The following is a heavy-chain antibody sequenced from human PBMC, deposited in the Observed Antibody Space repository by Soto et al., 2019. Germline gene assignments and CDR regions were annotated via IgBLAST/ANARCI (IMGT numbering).Heavy chain of an antibody. Sequence: QAQLVESGGDLVKPGGSLRLSCAASGFTFGAFYMTWIRQAPGMGLEWISYISKTASSAYYADSVKGRFSIARNNAKTPLYLQVDSLRGEGTDGYYWVRPNWNSRGAVVKLWGRGNLVIVSS. J-gene: IGHJ1*01. CDR2: ISKTASSA. V-gene: IGHV3-11*01. CDR1: GFTFGAFY. CDR3: VRPNWNSRGAVVKL. D-gene: IGHD1-7*01.